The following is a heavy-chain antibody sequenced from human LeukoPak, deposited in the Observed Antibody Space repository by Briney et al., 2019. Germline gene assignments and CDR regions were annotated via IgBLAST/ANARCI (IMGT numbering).Heavy chain of an antibody. D-gene: IGHD3-10*01. V-gene: IGHV4-34*01. J-gene: IGHJ3*01. CDR2: INRSGST. Sequence: SEALSLTCAVYGGSFSGYYWRWVRQPPGKGLEWIGEINRSGSTNYNPSLTSRVTISLEKTRKQFSLMLNSVTAADTAVYYCAKSNGYGLVDTWGQGTMVTVSS. CDR1: GGSFSGYY. CDR3: AKSNGYGLVDT.